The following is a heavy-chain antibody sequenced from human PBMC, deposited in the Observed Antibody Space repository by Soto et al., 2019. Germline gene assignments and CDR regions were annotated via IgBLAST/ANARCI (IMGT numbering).Heavy chain of an antibody. V-gene: IGHV4-59*01. D-gene: IGHD4-4*01. CDR1: GGSIRSFY. J-gene: IGHJ4*02. CDR3: ARVANDYSGRGAFDC. CDR2: IYYTGSA. Sequence: QVQLQESGPGLVKSSETLSLTCTVSGGSIRSFYWIWIRQPPEKGLEFIGYIYYTGSAKYNPSLESRVTISVDTSKNQFSLELTSVTEADTAVYYCARVANDYSGRGAFDCWGQGTLVTVSS.